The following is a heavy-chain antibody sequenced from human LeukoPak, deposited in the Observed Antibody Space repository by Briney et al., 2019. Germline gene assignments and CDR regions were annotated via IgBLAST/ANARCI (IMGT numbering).Heavy chain of an antibody. CDR2: IYSGGST. D-gene: IGHD4-17*01. J-gene: IGHJ6*02. CDR3: ARERFYYYYGMDV. V-gene: IGHV3-66*01. CDR1: GFTVSSNY. Sequence: GGSLRLSCAASGFTVSSNYRSWVRQAPGKGLEWVSVIYSGGSTYYADSVKGRFTISRDNSKNTLYLQMNSLRAEDTAVYYCARERFYYYYGMDVWGQGTTVTVSS.